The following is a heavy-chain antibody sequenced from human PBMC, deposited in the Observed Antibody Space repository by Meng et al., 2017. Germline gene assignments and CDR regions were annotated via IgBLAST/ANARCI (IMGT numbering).Heavy chain of an antibody. CDR1: GGAFSYYY. Sequence: VQLSQWGAGLLHPSATQSLTCGVSGGAFSYYYCSWIRQPPGKGLEWIGEIHHSGRTTYNPSLESRATISVDTSQNNLSLKLSSVTAADSAVYYCARGPTTMAHDFDYWGQGTLVTVSS. CDR3: ARGPTTMAHDFDY. J-gene: IGHJ4*02. D-gene: IGHD4-11*01. V-gene: IGHV4-34*01. CDR2: IHHSGRT.